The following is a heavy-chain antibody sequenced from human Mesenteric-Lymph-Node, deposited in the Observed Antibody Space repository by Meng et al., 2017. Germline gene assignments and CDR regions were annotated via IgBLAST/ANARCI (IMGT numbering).Heavy chain of an antibody. CDR2: INHSGST. V-gene: IGHV4-34*01. J-gene: IGHJ4*02. D-gene: IGHD4-17*01. CDR3: TTLYGDSIS. CDR1: GGSFSGYY. Sequence: QVQLRRWGVGLLKPSETLSLTCAVYGGSFSGYYWSWIRQPPGKGLEWIGEINHSGSTNYNPSLKSRVTMSVDKSQNHFSLRLSSVTAADTAVYYCTTLYGDSISWGQGTLVTVSS.